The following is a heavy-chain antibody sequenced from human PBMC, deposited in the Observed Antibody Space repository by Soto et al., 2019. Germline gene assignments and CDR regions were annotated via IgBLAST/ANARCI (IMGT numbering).Heavy chain of an antibody. V-gene: IGHV3-23*01. CDR3: AKGDQLLWFGEYTQNNYYYYGMDV. CDR1: GFTFSSYA. CDR2: ISGSGGST. D-gene: IGHD3-10*01. J-gene: IGHJ6*02. Sequence: GGSLRLSCAASGFTFSSYAMSWVRQAPGKGLEWVSAISGSGGSTYYADSVKGRFTISRDNSKNTLYLQMNSLRAEDTAVYYCAKGDQLLWFGEYTQNNYYYYGMDVWGQGTTVTVSS.